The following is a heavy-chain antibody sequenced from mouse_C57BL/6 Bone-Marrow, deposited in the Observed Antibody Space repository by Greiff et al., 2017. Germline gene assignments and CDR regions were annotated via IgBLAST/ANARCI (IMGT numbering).Heavy chain of an antibody. Sequence: QVQLQQPGAELVKPGASVKLSCKASGYTFTSYWMHWVKQRPGQGLEWIGMIHPNSGSTNYNEKFKSKATLTVDKSSSTAYMQLSSLTSEDSAIYFCARCLYYYGSIDVWGTGTTVTVSS. V-gene: IGHV1-64*01. J-gene: IGHJ1*03. CDR1: GYTFTSYW. CDR3: ARCLYYYGSIDV. D-gene: IGHD1-1*01. CDR2: IHPNSGST.